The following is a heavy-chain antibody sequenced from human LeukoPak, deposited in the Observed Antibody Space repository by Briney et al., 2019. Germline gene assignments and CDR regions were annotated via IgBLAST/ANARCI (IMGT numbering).Heavy chain of an antibody. CDR1: GGSFSGYY. J-gene: IGHJ4*02. D-gene: IGHD2-15*01. CDR2: INHSGST. V-gene: IGHV4-34*01. Sequence: SETLSLTCAVYGGSFSGYYWSWIRQPPGKGLEWIGEINHSGSTNYNPSLKSRVTISVDTSKNQFSLKLSSVTAADTAVYYCARDQPRYCSGGSCYSKQDYWDQGTLVTVSS. CDR3: ARDQPRYCSGGSCYSKQDY.